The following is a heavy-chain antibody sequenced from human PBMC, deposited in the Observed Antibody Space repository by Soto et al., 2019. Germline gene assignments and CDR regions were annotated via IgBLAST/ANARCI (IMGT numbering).Heavy chain of an antibody. CDR3: AKEMYPRTVLDSSSPWGDY. CDR1: GFTFDDYT. J-gene: IGHJ4*02. V-gene: IGHV3-43*01. D-gene: IGHD6-6*01. Sequence: GGSLRLSCAASGFTFDDYTMHWVRQRPGKGLEWVSLVSWDSSNRIYADSVKGRFTISRDLSGNTLFLQMNSLRLEDTAVYFCAKEMYPRTVLDSSSPWGDYWGQGTLVTVSS. CDR2: VSWDSSNR.